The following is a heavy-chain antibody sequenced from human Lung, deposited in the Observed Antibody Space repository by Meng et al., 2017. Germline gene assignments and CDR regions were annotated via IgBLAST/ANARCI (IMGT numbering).Heavy chain of an antibody. Sequence: QVQLVQSGAGVKRPGASVKVSCETSGYTFTDYSIQWVRQAPGQRLEWMGWITANGYTKYSQKFQGRVTITSETSANTAYIEVSSLRSEDTAAYYCARDPTEVGAFDYWGQGTLVTVSS. CDR1: GYTFTDYS. J-gene: IGHJ4*02. D-gene: IGHD1-26*01. V-gene: IGHV1-3*01. CDR3: ARDPTEVGAFDY. CDR2: ITANGYT.